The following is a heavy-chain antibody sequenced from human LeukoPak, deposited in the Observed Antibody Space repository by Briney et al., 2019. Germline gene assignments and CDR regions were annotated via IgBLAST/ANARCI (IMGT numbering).Heavy chain of an antibody. CDR2: ISGDGGST. CDR3: AKDTDDYGDPDFDY. Sequence: GGSLRLSCAASGFTFSNYGMHWVRQAPGKGLEWVSLISGDGGSTYYADSVKGRFTISRDNSKNSLYLQMNSLRTEDTALYYCAKDTDDYGDPDFDYWGQGTLVTVSS. D-gene: IGHD4-17*01. V-gene: IGHV3-43*02. J-gene: IGHJ4*02. CDR1: GFTFSNYG.